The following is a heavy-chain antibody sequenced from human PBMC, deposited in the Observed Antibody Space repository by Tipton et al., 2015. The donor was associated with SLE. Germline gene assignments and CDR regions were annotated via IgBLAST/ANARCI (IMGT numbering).Heavy chain of an antibody. V-gene: IGHV3-53*05. CDR1: GFTVSSNF. J-gene: IGHJ3*02. CDR2: IYSGGST. Sequence: SLRLSCAASGFTVSSNFMSWVRQAPGKGLEWVSVIYSGGSTYYADSVKGRFTISRDNSKNTLYLQMNSLRAEDTAFYYCASELLDAFDIWGQGTMVTVSS. CDR3: ASELLDAFDI.